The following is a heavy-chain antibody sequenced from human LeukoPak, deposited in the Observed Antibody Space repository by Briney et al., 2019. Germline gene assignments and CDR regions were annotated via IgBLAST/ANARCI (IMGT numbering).Heavy chain of an antibody. Sequence: PGGSLRLSCAASGFTFSSYGMHWVRQAPGKGLEWVAFIRYDGSNKYYADSVKGRFTISRDNSKNTLYLQMNSLRAEDTAVYYCAKLEIDGYLGVGTDTSDYWGQGTLVTVSS. D-gene: IGHD3-22*01. J-gene: IGHJ4*02. V-gene: IGHV3-30*02. CDR3: AKLEIDGYLGVGTDTSDY. CDR2: IRYDGSNK. CDR1: GFTFSSYG.